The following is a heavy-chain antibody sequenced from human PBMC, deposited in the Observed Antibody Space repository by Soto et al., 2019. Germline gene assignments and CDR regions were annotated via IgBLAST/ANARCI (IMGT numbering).Heavy chain of an antibody. CDR1: GYPFTAYY. Sequence: ASVKVSCKTSGYPFTAYYMHWVRQAPGQGLERMAWINPNSGGTNYAQKFQGRVTMTGDTSINTAYMELSRVRFDDTAVYYCARAHSGSALNWFDPWGQGTLVTVSS. CDR2: INPNSGGT. J-gene: IGHJ5*02. D-gene: IGHD1-26*01. CDR3: ARAHSGSALNWFDP. V-gene: IGHV1-2*02.